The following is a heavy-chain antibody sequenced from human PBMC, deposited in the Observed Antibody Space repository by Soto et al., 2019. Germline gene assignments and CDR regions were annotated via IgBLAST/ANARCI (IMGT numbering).Heavy chain of an antibody. V-gene: IGHV2-5*01. J-gene: IGHJ5*02. CDR2: IYWNDEK. D-gene: IGHD3-10*01. CDR3: AHRVNMARGPYNYFGP. Sequence: SGPTLVHPTQTLTLTCSFSGFSLTTGVGVGWIRQPPGKALEWLAIIYWNDEKPYNPSLKTRLTITKDTSKNQVVLTVTDMDPVDTATYYCAHRVNMARGPYNYFGPWGQGTLVTVSS. CDR1: GFSLTTGVG.